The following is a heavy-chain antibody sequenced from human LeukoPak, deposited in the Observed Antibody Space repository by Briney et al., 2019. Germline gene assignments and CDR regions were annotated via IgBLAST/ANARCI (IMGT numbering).Heavy chain of an antibody. V-gene: IGHV1-2*02. CDR2: INPNSGGT. Sequence: ASVKVSCKASGYTFTGYYMHWVRQAPGQGLEWMGWINPNSGGTNYAQKFQGRVTMTRDTSISTAYMELSRLRSDDTAVYYCARDLYNPVNYFDYWGQGTLVTVSS. CDR1: GYTFTGYY. CDR3: ARDLYNPVNYFDY. J-gene: IGHJ4*02. D-gene: IGHD1-1*01.